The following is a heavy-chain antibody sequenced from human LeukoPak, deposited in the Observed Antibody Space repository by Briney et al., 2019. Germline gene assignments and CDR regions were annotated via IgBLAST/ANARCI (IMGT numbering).Heavy chain of an antibody. D-gene: IGHD4-17*01. CDR2: IYHNGGT. V-gene: IGHV4-59*12. Sequence: SETLSLTCTISGGSFSVYYWSWIRQPPGRGLEWIAYIYHNGGTTHNPSLKSRVTLSLDTSRNQFSLNLTSVTAADTAVYYCARGYGDYRYWGQGTLVTVSS. J-gene: IGHJ4*02. CDR1: GGSFSVYY. CDR3: ARGYGDYRY.